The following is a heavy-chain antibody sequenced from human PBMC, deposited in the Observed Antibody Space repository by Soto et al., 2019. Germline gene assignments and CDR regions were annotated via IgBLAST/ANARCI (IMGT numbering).Heavy chain of an antibody. V-gene: IGHV4-34*01. J-gene: IGHJ4*02. D-gene: IGHD6-19*01. CDR3: ASPIAVAGHTTEGFDY. CDR1: GGSFSGYY. CDR2: INHSGST. Sequence: SETLSLTCAVYGGSFSGYYWSWIRQPPGKGLEWIGEINHSGSTNYNPSLKSRVTISVDTSKNQFSLKLSSVTAADTAVYYCASPIAVAGHTTEGFDYWGQGTLVTVSS.